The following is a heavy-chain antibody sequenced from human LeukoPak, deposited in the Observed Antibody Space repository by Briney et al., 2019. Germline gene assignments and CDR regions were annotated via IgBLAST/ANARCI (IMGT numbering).Heavy chain of an antibody. CDR3: ARDWENCSGGSCYAAYNWFDP. CDR2: ISAYNGST. CDR1: GYTFTSYY. V-gene: IGHV1-18*04. J-gene: IGHJ5*02. Sequence: GASVKVSCKASGYTFTSYYMHWVRQAPGQGLEWMGWISAYNGSTNYAQKLQGRLTMTTDTTTSTAYMELRSLRSDDTAVYYCARDWENCSGGSCYAAYNWFDPWGQGTLVTVSS. D-gene: IGHD2-15*01.